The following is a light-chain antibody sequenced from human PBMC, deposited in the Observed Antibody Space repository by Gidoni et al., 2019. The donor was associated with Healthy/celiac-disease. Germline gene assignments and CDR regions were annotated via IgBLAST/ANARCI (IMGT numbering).Light chain of an antibody. CDR1: KLGDKY. CDR2: QDS. J-gene: IGLJ1*01. CDR3: QAWDSSTYV. Sequence: SYELTQPPSLSVSPGKTASITCSGDKLGDKYACWYQQKPGQSPVLVIYQDSKRPSGIPERFSGSNSGNTATMTISGTEAMDEADYYCQAWDSSTYVFGTGTKVTVL. V-gene: IGLV3-1*01.